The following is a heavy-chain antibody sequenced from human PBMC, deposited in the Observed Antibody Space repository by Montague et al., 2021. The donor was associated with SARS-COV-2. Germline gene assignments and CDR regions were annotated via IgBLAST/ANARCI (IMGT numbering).Heavy chain of an antibody. V-gene: IGHV4-59*11. J-gene: IGHJ5*02. Sequence: SETLSLTCTVSGGSMSDHYWAWIRRPPGKGLEWLAYIYYSGGINSNASLKSRVSMSVDTSKNQFSLKLTSVTAADTAVYYCARAVSVRRAVNWFDPWGQGTRVTVSP. CDR2: IYYSGGI. D-gene: IGHD3-10*01. CDR1: GGSMSDHY. CDR3: ARAVSVRRAVNWFDP.